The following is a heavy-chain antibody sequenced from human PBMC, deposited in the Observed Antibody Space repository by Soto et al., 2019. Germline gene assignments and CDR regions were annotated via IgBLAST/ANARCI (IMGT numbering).Heavy chain of an antibody. Sequence: PGGSLRLSCAASGFTLSSYAMSWVRQAPGKGLEWVSAISGSGGSTYYADSVKGRFTISRDNSKNTLYLQMNSLRAEDTAVYYCAKNKGRTGPRGMDVWGQGTTVTVSS. CDR2: ISGSGGST. J-gene: IGHJ6*02. CDR1: GFTLSSYA. D-gene: IGHD2-8*02. V-gene: IGHV3-23*01. CDR3: AKNKGRTGPRGMDV.